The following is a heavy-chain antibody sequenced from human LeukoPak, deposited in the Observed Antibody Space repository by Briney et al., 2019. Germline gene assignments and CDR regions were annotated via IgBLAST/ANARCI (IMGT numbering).Heavy chain of an antibody. CDR2: INHSGST. Sequence: SETLSLTCAVYGGSFSGYYWSWIRQPPGKGLEWIGEINHSGSTNYNPSLKSRVTISVDKSKNQFSLKLSSVTAADTAVYYCARRLQLWTDKYYFDYWGQGTLVTVSS. CDR1: GGSFSGYY. J-gene: IGHJ4*02. V-gene: IGHV4-34*01. CDR3: ARRLQLWTDKYYFDY. D-gene: IGHD5-18*01.